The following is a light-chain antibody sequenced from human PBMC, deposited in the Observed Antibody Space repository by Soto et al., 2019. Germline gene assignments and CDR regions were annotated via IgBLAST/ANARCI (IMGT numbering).Light chain of an antibody. CDR2: DVX. Sequence: QSALTQPASVSGSPGQSITISCTGTSSDVGGYNYVSWYQQHPGKAPKLMIYDVXNRPSGVSNRFSGSKSGNTASLTISGXXXXXXXXXXCSSYTSSSTPVVFGGGTQLTVL. V-gene: IGLV2-14*01. CDR3: SSYTSSSTPVV. CDR1: SSDVGGYNY. J-gene: IGLJ2*01.